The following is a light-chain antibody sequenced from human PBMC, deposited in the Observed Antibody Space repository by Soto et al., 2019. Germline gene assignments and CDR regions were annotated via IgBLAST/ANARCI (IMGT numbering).Light chain of an antibody. J-gene: IGLJ1*01. CDR3: CSYTGSNTLNYV. V-gene: IGLV2-14*01. Sequence: QSALTQPASVSGSPGQSIIISCTGTSSDIGGYNHVSWYQQYPGKAPKLMIFDVNNRPSGVSNRFSGSKFGNTASLTISGLQPEDEAHYYCCSYTGSNTLNYVFGTGTKLTVL. CDR1: SSDIGGYNH. CDR2: DVN.